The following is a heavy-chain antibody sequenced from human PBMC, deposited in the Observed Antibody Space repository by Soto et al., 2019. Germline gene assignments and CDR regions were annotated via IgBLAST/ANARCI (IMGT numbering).Heavy chain of an antibody. V-gene: IGHV4-31*03. CDR3: AKVSGTRPYPVVTPGWFGP. J-gene: IGHJ5*02. D-gene: IGHD2-21*02. Sequence: SETLSLTFIVFADSIRDGGYYWSWIRQVPGKGLEWLGYSYYTASTCYNPSLKSRLSMSVDMSTSRFSLKLTSLTAADTAVYYRAKVSGTRPYPVVTPGWFGPWGRGILVTVSS. CDR1: ADSIRDGGYY. CDR2: SYYTAST.